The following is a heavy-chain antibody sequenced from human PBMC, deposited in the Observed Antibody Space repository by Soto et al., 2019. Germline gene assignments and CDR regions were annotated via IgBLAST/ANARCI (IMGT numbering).Heavy chain of an antibody. J-gene: IGHJ4*02. D-gene: IGHD4-17*01. CDR3: AREDYGGIRFDY. CDR2: ISYDGSNK. V-gene: IGHV3-30*09. CDR1: GFTLSSYA. Sequence: QVQLVESGGGVVQPGRSLRLSCAASGFTLSSYAMHWVRQAPGNGLEWVAVISYDGSNKYYADSVRGRFAISRDNSKNTLYLQMNSLRAEDTAVYYCAREDYGGIRFDYWGQGTLVTVSS.